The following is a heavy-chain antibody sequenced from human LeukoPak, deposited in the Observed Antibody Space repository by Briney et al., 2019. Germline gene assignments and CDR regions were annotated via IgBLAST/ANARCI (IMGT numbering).Heavy chain of an antibody. J-gene: IGHJ4*02. V-gene: IGHV3-33*08. CDR2: IRNDGSDK. CDR1: GFSFSYHG. Sequence: GGTLRLSCVASGFSFSYHGMNWVRLAPGKGLEWVALIRNDGSDKYYADSVKGRFTISRDNAKNSLYLQMNSLRAEDTALYYCARLYGSGSYLAYWGQGTLVTVSS. CDR3: ARLYGSGSYLAY. D-gene: IGHD3-10*01.